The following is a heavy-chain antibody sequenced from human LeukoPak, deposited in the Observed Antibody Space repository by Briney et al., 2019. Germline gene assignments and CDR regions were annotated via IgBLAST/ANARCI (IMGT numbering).Heavy chain of an antibody. V-gene: IGHV3-11*06. D-gene: IGHD4-23*01. CDR3: ARVATVAFYGMDV. J-gene: IGHJ6*02. Sequence: GGSLRLSCAASGFILSDYYMTWIRQAPGKGLEWLSYISGSGSDTNYADSVKGRFTISRDNAKNTLYLQMNSLRAEDTAVYYCARVATVAFYGMDVWGQGTTVTVSS. CDR1: GFILSDYY. CDR2: ISGSGSDT.